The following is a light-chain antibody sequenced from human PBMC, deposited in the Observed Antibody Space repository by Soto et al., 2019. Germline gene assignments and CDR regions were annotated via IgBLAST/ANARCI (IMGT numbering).Light chain of an antibody. Sequence: EIVLTQSPATLSLSPWERAALSLSASQSVTTSLAWYQQKPGQAPRLLIFDTSNRAAGVPARFSGSGSGTDFTLTISSLEPEDFAVYYCQQRSTWPPFTFGPGTKVDIK. CDR3: QQRSTWPPFT. CDR2: DTS. J-gene: IGKJ3*01. CDR1: QSVTTS. V-gene: IGKV3-11*01.